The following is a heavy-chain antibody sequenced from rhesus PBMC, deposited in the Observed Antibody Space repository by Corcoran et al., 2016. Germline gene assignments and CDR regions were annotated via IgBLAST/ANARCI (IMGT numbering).Heavy chain of an antibody. Sequence: QLQLQESGPGLVKPSETLSLTCAVSGGSISSTYWSWIRQPPGQGLEWIGRISGSGGSTAYNPSLKSRVTISTDTSKNQFSLKLSSVTAADTAVYYCARDRRNFWSGESNYFDYWGQGVLVTVSS. D-gene: IGHD3-3*01. J-gene: IGHJ4*01. V-gene: IGHV4-173*01. CDR2: ISGSGGST. CDR3: ARDRRNFWSGESNYFDY. CDR1: GGSISSTY.